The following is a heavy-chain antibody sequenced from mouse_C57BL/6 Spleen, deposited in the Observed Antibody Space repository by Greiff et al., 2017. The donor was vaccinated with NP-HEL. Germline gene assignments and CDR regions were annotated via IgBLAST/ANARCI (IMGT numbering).Heavy chain of an antibody. J-gene: IGHJ4*01. D-gene: IGHD1-1*01. CDR3: ARDERDYCGSSYGGYAMDY. CDR2: IDPEDGET. Sequence: EVQLQQSGAELVKPGASVKLSCTASGFNIKDYYMHWVKQRTEQGLEWIGRIDPEDGETKYAPKFQGKATITADTSSNTAYLQLSSLTTEDTAVYYCARDERDYCGSSYGGYAMDYWGQGTSVTVSS. CDR1: GFNIKDYY. V-gene: IGHV14-2*01.